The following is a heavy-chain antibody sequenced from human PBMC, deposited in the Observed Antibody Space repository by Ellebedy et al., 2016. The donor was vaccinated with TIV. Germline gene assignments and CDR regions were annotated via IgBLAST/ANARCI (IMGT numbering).Heavy chain of an antibody. V-gene: IGHV6-1*01. Sequence: SQTLSLTCAISGDSVSRNSAAWNWIRQSPSRGLEWLGRTYYRSKWYNDYAVSVKSRITINPDTSKNQPSLQLNSVTPEDTAVYFCARAGEYTSSSGMDVWGQGTTVTVSS. J-gene: IGHJ6*02. D-gene: IGHD6-6*01. CDR2: TYYRSKWYN. CDR1: GDSVSRNSAA. CDR3: ARAGEYTSSSGMDV.